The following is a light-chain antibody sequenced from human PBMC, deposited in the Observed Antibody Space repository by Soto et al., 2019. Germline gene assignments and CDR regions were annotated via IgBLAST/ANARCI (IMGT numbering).Light chain of an antibody. J-gene: IGKJ1*01. CDR2: GVS. V-gene: IGKV3-20*01. Sequence: EIVLTQSPGTLSLSPGERATLSCRASQRVSSSYLAWYQQKPGQAPRLVIYGVSRRATGIPDRFSGSGSGTDFTLTSSRLEPEDFALYYCQQYGSSPWTFGQGTKVEIK. CDR3: QQYGSSPWT. CDR1: QRVSSSY.